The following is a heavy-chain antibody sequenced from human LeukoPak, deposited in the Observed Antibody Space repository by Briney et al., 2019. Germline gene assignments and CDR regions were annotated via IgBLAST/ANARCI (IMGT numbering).Heavy chain of an antibody. V-gene: IGHV3-64*01. CDR1: GFTFSSYA. Sequence: GGSLRLSCAASGFTFSSYAMHWVRQAPGKGLEYVSAISSNGGSTYYANSVKGRFTISRDNSKNTLYLQMGSLRAEDIAVYYCARGWDYGDLDYWGQGTLVTVSS. J-gene: IGHJ4*02. D-gene: IGHD4-17*01. CDR3: ARGWDYGDLDY. CDR2: ISSNGGST.